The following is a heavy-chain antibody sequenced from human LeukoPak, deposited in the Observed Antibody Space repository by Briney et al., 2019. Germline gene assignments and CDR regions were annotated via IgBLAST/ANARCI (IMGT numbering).Heavy chain of an antibody. CDR2: IYYSGST. CDR3: ARSSSWYRTLDY. J-gene: IGHJ4*02. CDR1: GGSISSSSYY. Sequence: SETLSLTCTVSGGSISSSSYYWGWIRQPPGKGLEWIGSIYYSGSTYYNPSLKSRVTISVDKSKNQFSLKLSSVTAADTAVYYCARSSSWYRTLDYWGQGTLVTVSS. D-gene: IGHD6-13*01. V-gene: IGHV4-39*07.